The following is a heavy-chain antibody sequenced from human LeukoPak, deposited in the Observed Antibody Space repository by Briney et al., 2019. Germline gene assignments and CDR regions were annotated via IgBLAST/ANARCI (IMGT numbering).Heavy chain of an antibody. D-gene: IGHD6-6*01. J-gene: IGHJ4*02. V-gene: IGHV3-23*01. CDR1: GLTFSSYA. Sequence: GGSLRLSCAASGLTFSSYAMSWVRQAPGKGLEWVSAISGSGGSTYYADSVKGRFTISRDNSKNTLYLQMNSLRAEDTAVYYCAKDREYSSSWEYFDYWGQGTLVTVSS. CDR3: AKDREYSSSWEYFDY. CDR2: ISGSGGST.